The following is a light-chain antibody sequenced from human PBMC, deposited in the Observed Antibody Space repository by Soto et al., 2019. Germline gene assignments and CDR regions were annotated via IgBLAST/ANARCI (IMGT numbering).Light chain of an antibody. J-gene: IGKJ4*01. Sequence: AIQLTQSPSSLSATVGDRVTITCRASLGIRSASAWYQQKPGKAPKLLIYDASSLESGVPSRFSGSGSGTDFILTISSLQPEDFAVYYCQQFNSYPITFGGGTKVDIK. CDR2: DAS. CDR3: QQFNSYPIT. V-gene: IGKV1-13*02. CDR1: LGIRSA.